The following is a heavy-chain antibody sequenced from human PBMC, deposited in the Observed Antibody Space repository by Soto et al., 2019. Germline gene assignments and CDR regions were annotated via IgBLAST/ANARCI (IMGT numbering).Heavy chain of an antibody. CDR3: AKDGGGDSSSSAFDY. Sequence: GGSLRLSCAASGFTFSSYAMSWVRQAPGKGLEWVSAISGSGGSTYYADSVKGRFTISRDNSKNTLYLQMNSLRAEDTAVYYCAKDGGGDSSSSAFDYWGQGTLVTVSS. D-gene: IGHD6-6*01. CDR2: ISGSGGST. J-gene: IGHJ4*02. CDR1: GFTFSSYA. V-gene: IGHV3-23*01.